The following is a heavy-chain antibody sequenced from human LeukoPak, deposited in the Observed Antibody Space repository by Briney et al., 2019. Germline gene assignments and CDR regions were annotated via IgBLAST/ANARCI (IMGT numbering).Heavy chain of an antibody. Sequence: SETLTLTCTVSGGSIRGYFWTWIRQPPGKGLEWIRYIYYSGSTNYNHSLKSRVTIAVDTSKNQFSLRLSSVTAADTAVYYCAMAYSSSWYYFDYWGQGTLVTVSS. CDR1: GGSIRGYF. CDR3: AMAYSSSWYYFDY. J-gene: IGHJ4*02. D-gene: IGHD6-13*01. CDR2: IYYSGST. V-gene: IGHV4-59*01.